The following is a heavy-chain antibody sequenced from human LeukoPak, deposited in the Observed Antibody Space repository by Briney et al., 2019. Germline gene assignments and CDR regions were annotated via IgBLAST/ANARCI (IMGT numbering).Heavy chain of an antibody. CDR2: INPNSGGA. CDR3: ARGQSLNDY. V-gene: IGHV1-2*02. Sequence: ASVKVSCKTSGYTFTEYYMHWVRQAPGQGLEWMGWINPNSGGANYAENFQGRVTMTRDTSISTAYMELSSLRYDDTALYYCARGQSLNDYWGQGTLVTVSS. J-gene: IGHJ4*02. CDR1: GYTFTEYY.